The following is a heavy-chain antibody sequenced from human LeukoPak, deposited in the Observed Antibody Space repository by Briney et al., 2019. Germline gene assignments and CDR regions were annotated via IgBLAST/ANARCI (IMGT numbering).Heavy chain of an antibody. V-gene: IGHV3-11*04. D-gene: IGHD6-6*01. CDR3: ASVASSSDY. CDR1: GFTLSDYY. Sequence: RPGGSLRLSCAASGFTLSDYYMSWIRQAPGKGLEWVSYISSSGSTIYYADSVKGRFTISGDNAKNSLYLQMNSLRAEDTAVYYCASVASSSDYWGQGTLVTVSS. CDR2: ISSSGSTI. J-gene: IGHJ4*02.